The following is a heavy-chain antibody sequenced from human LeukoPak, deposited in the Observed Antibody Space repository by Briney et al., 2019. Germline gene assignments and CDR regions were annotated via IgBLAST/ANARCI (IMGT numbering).Heavy chain of an antibody. J-gene: IGHJ3*02. CDR1: GFTFSKYA. CDR2: ISGDGGST. Sequence: GGSLRLSCSASGFTFSKYAMHWVRQAPGKGLEWVSLISGDGGSTYYADSVKGRFTISRDNSKNSLYLQMNSLRTEDTALYYCAKDIGWELHDAFDIWGQGTMVTVSS. V-gene: IGHV3-43*02. D-gene: IGHD1-26*01. CDR3: AKDIGWELHDAFDI.